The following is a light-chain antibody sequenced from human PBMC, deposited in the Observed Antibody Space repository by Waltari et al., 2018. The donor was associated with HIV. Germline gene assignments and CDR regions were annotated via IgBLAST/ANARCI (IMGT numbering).Light chain of an antibody. J-gene: IGKJ2*01. CDR2: GAS. CDR1: QTVIGN. CDR3: QQYNYWPPYT. Sequence: EIVMTQSPATLPVSPGERATLSCRASQTVIGNLAWYQQKPGQAPRLLVYGASARAAGVPARFTGSGSGTEFTLTISTMQSEDVAVYYCQQYNYWPPYTFGQGTKLEIK. V-gene: IGKV3-15*01.